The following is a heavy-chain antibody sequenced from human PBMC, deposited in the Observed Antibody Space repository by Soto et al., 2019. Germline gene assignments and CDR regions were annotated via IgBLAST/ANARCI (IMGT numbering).Heavy chain of an antibody. D-gene: IGHD5-12*01. J-gene: IGHJ4*02. V-gene: IGHV1-18*01. CDR2: IGAYSGNT. CDR3: ARDSHIGSTYSGYDAIDS. CDR1: GYTFTSYG. Sequence: ASVKVSCKASGYTFTSYGISWVRQAPGQGPEWMGWIGAYSGNTNYAQKLQGRVTMTTDTSTSTAYMELTSLTSKDTAVYYCARDSHIGSTYSGYDAIDSWGQGTLVTVSS.